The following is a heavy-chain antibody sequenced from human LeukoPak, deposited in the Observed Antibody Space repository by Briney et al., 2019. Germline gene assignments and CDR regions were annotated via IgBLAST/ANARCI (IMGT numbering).Heavy chain of an antibody. J-gene: IGHJ3*02. D-gene: IGHD2-8*01. CDR2: IGGGGNSA. Sequence: PGGSLRLSCGASGFTFSDYAMNWVRQAPGKGLEWVSHIGGGGNSAYYADTLKGRFTMSRDTSKNTIYLEMNRLRVEDTAMYYCATDMVQRNGVYDPFDIWGQGTMVAVSS. CDR1: GFTFSDYA. CDR3: ATDMVQRNGVYDPFDI. V-gene: IGHV3-23*01.